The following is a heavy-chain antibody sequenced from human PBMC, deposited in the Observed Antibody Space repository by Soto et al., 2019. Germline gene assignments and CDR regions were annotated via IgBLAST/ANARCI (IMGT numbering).Heavy chain of an antibody. V-gene: IGHV1-8*02. J-gene: IGHJ4*02. D-gene: IGHD3-9*01. CDR3: ARGRRYFDWLLYGDDY. CDR2: MNPNSGNT. CDR1: GYTFTSYG. Sequence: ASVKVSCKASGYTFTSYGISWVRQATGQGFEWMGWMNPNSGNTGYAQKFQGRVTMTRNTSISTAYMELSSLRSEDTAVYYCARGRRYFDWLLYGDDYWGQGTLVTVSS.